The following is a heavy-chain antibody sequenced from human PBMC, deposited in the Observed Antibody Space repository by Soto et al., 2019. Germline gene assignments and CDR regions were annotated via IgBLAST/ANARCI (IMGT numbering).Heavy chain of an antibody. J-gene: IGHJ4*02. V-gene: IGHV3-64*01. CDR1: GFPFSSYA. Sequence: EVQLVESGGGLVQPGGPLRLSGAASGFPFSSYAMHWFRQAPGKGLEYVSAISSNEGSTYYANSVKGRFTISRDNSKNTLYLQMGSLRTEDMAVYYCARGGLYIAVAGRTFDYWGQGTLVTVSS. D-gene: IGHD6-19*01. CDR2: ISSNEGST. CDR3: ARGGLYIAVAGRTFDY.